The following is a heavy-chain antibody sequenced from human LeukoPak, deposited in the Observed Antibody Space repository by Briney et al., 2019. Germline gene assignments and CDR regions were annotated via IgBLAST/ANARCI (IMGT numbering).Heavy chain of an antibody. J-gene: IGHJ4*02. CDR1: GGSFSGYY. V-gene: IGHV4-34*01. D-gene: IGHD2-15*01. Sequence: SETLSLTCAVYGGSFSGYYWSWVRQPPGKGLEWIGEINHSGSTNYNPSLKSRVTISVDTSKNQFSLKLSSVTAADTAVYYCARGRGYCSGGSCSPWYYFGYWGQGTLVTVSS. CDR3: ARGRGYCSGGSCSPWYYFGY. CDR2: INHSGST.